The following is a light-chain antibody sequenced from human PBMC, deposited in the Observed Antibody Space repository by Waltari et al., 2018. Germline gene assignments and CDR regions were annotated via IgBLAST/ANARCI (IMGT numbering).Light chain of an antibody. J-gene: IGKJ2*01. V-gene: IGKV2-30*01. CDR2: KVS. CDR1: ESLIYTDGNTY. Sequence: DIVMAQPPPFLPVSLGQTASISCRSTESLIYTDGNTYLTWFHQRPGQSPRRLIYKVSNRDSGVPDRFSGSGSDTDFTLRITRVQTGDVGLYYCMQGRDWPYSFGQGTRLEI. CDR3: MQGRDWPYS.